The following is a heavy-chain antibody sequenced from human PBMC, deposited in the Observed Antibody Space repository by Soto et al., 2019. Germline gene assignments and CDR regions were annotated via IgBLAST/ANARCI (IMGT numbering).Heavy chain of an antibody. J-gene: IGHJ4*02. D-gene: IGHD3-10*01. CDR3: ATSMGRGGNDY. Sequence: EVQLVESGGGLVQPGGSLRLSCAASGFTFSDNWMSWVRQATGKGLECVANIKTDGSEKYYVDPVKGRFTISRDNAKNSLYLQMNSLRAEDTAVYYCATSMGRGGNDYWGQGTLVAVSS. CDR2: IKTDGSEK. V-gene: IGHV3-7*05. CDR1: GFTFSDNW.